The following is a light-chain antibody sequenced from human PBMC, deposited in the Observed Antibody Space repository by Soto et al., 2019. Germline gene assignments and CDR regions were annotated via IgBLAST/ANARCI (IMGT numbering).Light chain of an antibody. CDR3: QQSYSTPLT. CDR2: AAS. J-gene: IGKJ4*01. V-gene: IGKV1-39*01. Sequence: IRMTQSPSSLSASTRDRVTITCRASQSISSYLNWYQQKPGKAPKLLIYAASSLQSGVPSRFSGSGSGTDFTLTISSLQPEDFATYYCQQSYSTPLTFGGGTKVDIK. CDR1: QSISSY.